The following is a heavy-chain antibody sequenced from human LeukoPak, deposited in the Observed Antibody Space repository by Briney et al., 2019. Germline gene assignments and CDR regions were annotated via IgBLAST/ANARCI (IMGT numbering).Heavy chain of an antibody. D-gene: IGHD6-13*01. V-gene: IGHV1-69*04. CDR2: IIPILGIA. CDR1: GGTFSSYA. Sequence: SVKVSCKASGGTFSSYAISWVRQAPGQGLEWMGRIIPILGIANYAQKFQGRVTITADKSTSTAYMELSSLRSEDTAVYYCARGGGAAAGALGYWGQGTPVTVSS. CDR3: ARGGGAAAGALGY. J-gene: IGHJ4*02.